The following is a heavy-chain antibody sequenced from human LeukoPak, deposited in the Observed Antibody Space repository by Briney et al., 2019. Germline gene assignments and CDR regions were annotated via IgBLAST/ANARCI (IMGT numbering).Heavy chain of an antibody. CDR1: GYTFTSYG. CDR3: ARSSGSGSYYYYYYYMDV. Sequence: GASVKVSCKASGYTFTSYGISGVRQAPGQGLEWMGWISAYNGNTNYAQKLQGRVTMTTDTSTSTAYMELRSLRSDDTAVYYCARSSGSGSYYYYYYYMDVWGKGTTVTISS. D-gene: IGHD3-10*01. V-gene: IGHV1-18*01. J-gene: IGHJ6*03. CDR2: ISAYNGNT.